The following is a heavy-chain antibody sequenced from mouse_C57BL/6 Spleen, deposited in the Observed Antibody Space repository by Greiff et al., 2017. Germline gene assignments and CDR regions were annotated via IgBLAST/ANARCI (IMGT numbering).Heavy chain of an antibody. CDR2: INPYNGGT. V-gene: IGHV1-19*01. Sequence: VQLQQSGPVLVKPGASVKMSCKASGYTFTDYYMNWVKQSHGKSLEWIGVINPYNGGTSYNQKFKGKATLTVDKSSSTAYMELNSLTSEDSAVYYCARKALAMDYWGQGTSVTVSS. CDR3: ARKALAMDY. J-gene: IGHJ4*01. D-gene: IGHD3-2*02. CDR1: GYTFTDYY.